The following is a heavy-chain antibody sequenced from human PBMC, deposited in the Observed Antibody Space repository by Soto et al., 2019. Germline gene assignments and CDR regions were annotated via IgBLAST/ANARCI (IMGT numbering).Heavy chain of an antibody. V-gene: IGHV1-8*01. CDR3: ARVRLRPRYYYYYYMDV. CDR2: MNPNSGNT. CDR1: GYTFTSYD. Sequence: GASVKVSCKDSGYTFTSYDSNWVRQATGQGLEWMGWMNPNSGNTGYAQKFQGRVTMTRNTSISTAYMELSSLRSEDTAVYYCARVRLRPRYYYYYYMDVWGKGTTVTVSS. J-gene: IGHJ6*03. D-gene: IGHD4-17*01.